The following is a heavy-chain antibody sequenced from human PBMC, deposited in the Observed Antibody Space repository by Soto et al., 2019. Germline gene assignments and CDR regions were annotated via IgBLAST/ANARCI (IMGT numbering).Heavy chain of an antibody. Sequence: ASVKVSCKASGYTFTDYHIHWVRQAPGQGLEFMGWINANNGGAGSAQQFQGRVTVTRDTSITTVYMELSNLRSDDTAVYYCAREVVETSSLWLDPWGQGTLVTVSS. V-gene: IGHV1-2*02. CDR3: AREVVETSSLWLDP. J-gene: IGHJ5*02. CDR1: GYTFTDYH. D-gene: IGHD6-6*01. CDR2: INANNGGA.